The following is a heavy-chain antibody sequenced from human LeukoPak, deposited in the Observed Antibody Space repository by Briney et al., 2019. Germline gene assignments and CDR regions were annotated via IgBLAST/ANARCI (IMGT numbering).Heavy chain of an antibody. CDR1: GFTVSNNY. D-gene: IGHD4/OR15-4a*01. Sequence: PGGSLRLSCAASGFTVSNNYMNWVRQAPGKGLEWVSLIYSGGDTHYADSVKGRFTISGGSSKNTLYLQMNSLRAEDTAVYYCARDPPAVRTNTYAWGQGTLVTVSS. J-gene: IGHJ5*02. V-gene: IGHV3-66*01. CDR3: ARDPPAVRTNTYA. CDR2: IYSGGDT.